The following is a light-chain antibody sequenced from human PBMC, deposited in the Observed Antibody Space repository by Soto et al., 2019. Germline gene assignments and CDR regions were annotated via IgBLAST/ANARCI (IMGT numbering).Light chain of an antibody. CDR3: QQYNNWPWT. J-gene: IGKJ1*01. V-gene: IGKV3-15*01. Sequence: ETVLTHSPGPQADSPGERGSLCSXXSQSVSSSYLAWYQQKPGQAPRLLIYGASSRATGIPATFSGSGSGTEFTLTINSLQSEDFAVYYCQQYNNWPWTFGQGTKVDIK. CDR1: QSVSSSY. CDR2: GAS.